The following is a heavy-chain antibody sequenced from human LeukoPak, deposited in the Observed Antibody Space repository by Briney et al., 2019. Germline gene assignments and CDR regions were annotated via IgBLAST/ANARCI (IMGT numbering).Heavy chain of an antibody. J-gene: IGHJ4*02. CDR1: GGSFSGYY. Sequence: SETLSLTCAVYGGSFSGYYWSWIRQPPGKGLEWIGEINHSGSTNYNPSLKSRVTISVDTSKNQFSLKLSSVTVADTAVYFCARYGYSSSAFDYWGQGTLVTVSS. CDR2: INHSGST. CDR3: ARYGYSSSAFDY. D-gene: IGHD6-13*01. V-gene: IGHV4-34*01.